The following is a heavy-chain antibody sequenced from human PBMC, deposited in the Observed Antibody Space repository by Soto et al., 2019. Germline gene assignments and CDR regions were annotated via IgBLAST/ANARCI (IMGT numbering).Heavy chain of an antibody. D-gene: IGHD6-13*01. CDR3: AKDRDSSWFPDY. J-gene: IGHJ4*02. CDR2: ISGSGGNT. V-gene: IGHV3-23*01. Sequence: LRLSCAASGFTFSSYAMSWVRQAPGKGLEWVSTISGSGGNTYYADSVKGRFTISRDISKNTLYLQMDGLRAEDTAVYYCAKDRDSSWFPDYWGQGTLVTVSS. CDR1: GFTFSSYA.